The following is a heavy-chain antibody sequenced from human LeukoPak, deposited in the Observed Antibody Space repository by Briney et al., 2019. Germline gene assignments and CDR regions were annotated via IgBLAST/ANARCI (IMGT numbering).Heavy chain of an antibody. CDR2: IRYDGNEK. CDR1: GFTFRSNA. Sequence: GGSLRLSCAASGFTFRSNAMHWVRQAPGKGLEWVTFIRYDGNEKYYADSVKGRFTVSRDNSKNTLYLQMNSPRVEDTAVYYCAQERDRRGYFDYWGQGTLVTVSS. CDR3: AQERDRRGYFDY. V-gene: IGHV3-30*02. J-gene: IGHJ4*02. D-gene: IGHD2-15*01.